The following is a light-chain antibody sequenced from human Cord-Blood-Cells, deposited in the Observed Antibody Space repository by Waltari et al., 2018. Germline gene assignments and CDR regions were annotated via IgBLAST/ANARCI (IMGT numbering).Light chain of an antibody. CDR1: SSDVGGYNY. Sequence: QSALTQPRSVSGSPGQSVTISCTGPSSDVGGYNYVSWYQQHPGKAPKLMIYDVSKRPSGVPDRLSGSKSGNTASLTISGLQAEDEADYYCCSYAGSYTWVFGGGTKLTVL. J-gene: IGLJ3*02. CDR2: DVS. V-gene: IGLV2-11*01. CDR3: CSYAGSYTWV.